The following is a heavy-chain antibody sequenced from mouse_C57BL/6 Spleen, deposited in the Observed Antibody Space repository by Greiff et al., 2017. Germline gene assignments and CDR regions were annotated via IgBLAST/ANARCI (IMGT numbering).Heavy chain of an antibody. CDR1: GYTFTDYA. CDR2: ICTYYGDA. V-gene: IGHV1-67*01. D-gene: IGHD6-1*01. CDR3: ARKGEPLAMDY. J-gene: IGHJ4*01. Sequence: QVQLQQSGPELVRPGVSVKISCKGSGYTFTDYAMHWVKQSHAKSLEWIGVICTYYGDASYNQKFKGKATLTVDKSSSPAYMQLSSLTSEDSAVYYCARKGEPLAMDYWGQGTSVTVSS.